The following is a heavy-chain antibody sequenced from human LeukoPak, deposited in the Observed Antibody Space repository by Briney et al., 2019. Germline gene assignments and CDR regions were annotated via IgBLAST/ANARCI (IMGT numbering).Heavy chain of an antibody. D-gene: IGHD3-10*01. CDR3: AREWHSFYYGGPYY. Sequence: GSLRLSCAASRFTFGDYWMTWVRQAPGKGLEWVANIKQDGSEKNYLTSVKGRFTISRDNAKDVLYLQLNSLRVEDTAIYFCAREWHSFYYGGPYYWGRGTLVTVSS. CDR2: IKQDGSEK. V-gene: IGHV3-7*01. J-gene: IGHJ4*02. CDR1: RFTFGDYW.